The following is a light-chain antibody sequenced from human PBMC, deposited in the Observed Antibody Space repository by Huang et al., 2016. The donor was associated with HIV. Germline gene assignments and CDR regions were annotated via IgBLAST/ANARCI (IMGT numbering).Light chain of an antibody. V-gene: IGKV6-21*02. CDR3: HQSRSFPYT. CDR2: YAS. Sequence: DIVLTQSPDFQSVTPKEKVPITCRARQSIGNSLHWYQQKPGQSPSLLIKYASQSISGVPSRFSGSGCGTDFTLTINSLESEDAATYYCHQSRSFPYTFGQGTRLEIK. CDR1: QSIGNS. J-gene: IGKJ2*01.